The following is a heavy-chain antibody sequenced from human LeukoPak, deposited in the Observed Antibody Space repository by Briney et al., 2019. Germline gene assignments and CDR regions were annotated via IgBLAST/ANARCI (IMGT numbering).Heavy chain of an antibody. Sequence: SETLSLTCTVSGGSLSTYYWSWIRQPPGKGLEWIGYIYDNGNTKYNPSLKSRVTISADRSKGQFSLKLNSVTATDTAVYYCARALFGSGGLYFDYWGQGTLVTVSS. J-gene: IGHJ4*02. V-gene: IGHV4-59*01. CDR3: ARALFGSGGLYFDY. D-gene: IGHD3-10*01. CDR2: IYDNGNT. CDR1: GGSLSTYY.